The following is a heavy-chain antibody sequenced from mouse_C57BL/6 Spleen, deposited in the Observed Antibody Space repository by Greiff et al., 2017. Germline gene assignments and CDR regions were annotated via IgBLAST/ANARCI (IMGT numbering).Heavy chain of an antibody. CDR2: ISNLAYSI. CDR1: GFTFSDYG. J-gene: IGHJ4*01. V-gene: IGHV5-15*01. D-gene: IGHD1-1*01. CDR3: ARHLRGAMDY. Sequence: EVQLQESGGGLVQPGGSLKLSCAASGFTFSDYGMAWVRQAPRKGPEWVAFISNLAYSIYYADTVPGRFTISRENAKNTQYLEMSSLRTEDTAMYYCARHLRGAMDYWGQGTSVTVSS.